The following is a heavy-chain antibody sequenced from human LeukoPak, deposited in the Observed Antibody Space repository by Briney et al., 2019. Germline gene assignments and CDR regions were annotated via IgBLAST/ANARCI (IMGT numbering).Heavy chain of an antibody. J-gene: IGHJ4*02. CDR3: ARGPPYCSSTSCFFEY. D-gene: IGHD2-2*01. V-gene: IGHV4-30-4*02. Sequence: SETLSLTCTVSGGSISSGDYYWSWIRQPPGKGLEWIGYIYYSGSTYYNPSLKSRLTISVDTSKNQFSLKLSSVTAADTAVYYCARGPPYCSSTSCFFEYWGQGTLVTVSS. CDR1: GGSISSGDYY. CDR2: IYYSGST.